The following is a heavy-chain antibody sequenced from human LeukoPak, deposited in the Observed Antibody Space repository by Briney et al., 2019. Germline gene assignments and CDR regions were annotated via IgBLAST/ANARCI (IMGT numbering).Heavy chain of an antibody. CDR2: ISAYNGNT. CDR1: GYTFTSHS. CDR3: ARASYCSGGSCYSDY. V-gene: IGHV1-18*01. Sequence: ASVKVSCKASGYTFTSHSISWVRQAPGQGLEWMGWISAYNGNTIYAQKAKGRVTMTTGTSTSTAYMELRSLKSGDTAVYYCARASYCSGGSCYSDYWGQGTLVTVSS. D-gene: IGHD2-15*01. J-gene: IGHJ4*02.